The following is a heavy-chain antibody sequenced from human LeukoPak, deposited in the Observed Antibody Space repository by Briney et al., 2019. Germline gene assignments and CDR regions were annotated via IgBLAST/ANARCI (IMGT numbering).Heavy chain of an antibody. CDR1: GFTFSSYS. D-gene: IGHD3-9*01. Sequence: GGSLRLSCAASGFTFSSYSMNWVRQAPGKGLEWVSSISSSSSYRYYADSVKGRFTISRDNAKNSLYLQMNSLRAEDTAVYYCARGDILTGYYWFDPWGQGTLVTVSS. CDR3: ARGDILTGYYWFDP. CDR2: ISSSSSYR. J-gene: IGHJ5*02. V-gene: IGHV3-21*01.